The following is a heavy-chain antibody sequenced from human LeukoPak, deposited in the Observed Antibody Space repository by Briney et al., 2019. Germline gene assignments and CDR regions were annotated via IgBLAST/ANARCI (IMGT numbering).Heavy chain of an antibody. D-gene: IGHD3-16*01. CDR3: ARDDFRGRLGQGYFQH. V-gene: IGHV4-39*07. CDR1: GGSISSTSYY. CDR2: IYYTGST. J-gene: IGHJ1*01. Sequence: KPSETLSLTCTVSGGSISSTSYYWGWIRQPPGKGLEWIGSIYYTGSTYYNPSLESRVTISVDTSKNQFSLKLSSVTAADTAVYYCARDDFRGRLGQGYFQHWGQGTLVTVSS.